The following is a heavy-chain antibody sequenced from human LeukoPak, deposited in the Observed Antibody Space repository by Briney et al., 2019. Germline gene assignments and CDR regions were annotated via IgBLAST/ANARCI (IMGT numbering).Heavy chain of an antibody. Sequence: GGSLKLSCAASGFTFSGSAKHWVRQASGKGLEWVGRIRSKANSYATAYAASVKGRFTISRDDSKNTAYLQMNSLKTEDTAVYYCTTPPVGEWLVNYWGQGTLVTVSS. J-gene: IGHJ4*02. CDR3: TTPPVGEWLVNY. CDR2: IRSKANSYAT. CDR1: GFTFSGSA. V-gene: IGHV3-73*01. D-gene: IGHD6-19*01.